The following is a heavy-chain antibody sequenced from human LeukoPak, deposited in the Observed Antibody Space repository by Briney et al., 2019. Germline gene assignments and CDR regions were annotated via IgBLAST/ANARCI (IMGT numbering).Heavy chain of an antibody. CDR1: GFTFVSYA. CDR3: AKDLYSYSYYFDY. D-gene: IGHD2-21*01. Sequence: GGSLRLSCVASGFTFVSYAMSWVRQAPGKGLEWVSTITSSGGSTYYTDSVKGRFTISRDNSKNTLFLQMSSLRAEDTAVYYCAKDLYSYSYYFDYWGQGTLVTVSS. CDR2: ITSSGGST. V-gene: IGHV3-23*01. J-gene: IGHJ4*02.